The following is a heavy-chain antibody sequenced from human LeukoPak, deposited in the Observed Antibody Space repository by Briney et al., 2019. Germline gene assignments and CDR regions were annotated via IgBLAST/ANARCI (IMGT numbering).Heavy chain of an antibody. CDR2: ISYYGSNK. CDR3: ARPYRYYYDSSHAFDI. CDR1: GFTFRSYP. V-gene: IGHV3-30-3*01. Sequence: PGRSLTLSCPASGFTFRSYPMHWVRQAPCKGLEWVAVISYYGSNKYYADSVKGRFTISRDNSKNTLYLQMNSLRAEDTAVYYCARPYRYYYDSSHAFDIWGQGTMVTVSS. J-gene: IGHJ3*02. D-gene: IGHD3-22*01.